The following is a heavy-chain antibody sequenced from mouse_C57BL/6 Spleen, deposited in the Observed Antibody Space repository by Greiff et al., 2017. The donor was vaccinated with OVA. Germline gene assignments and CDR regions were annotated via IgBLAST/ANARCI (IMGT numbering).Heavy chain of an antibody. CDR2: IYPGGGYT. D-gene: IGHD2-4*01. Sequence: VKLQESGAELVRPGTSVKMSCKASGYTFTNYWIGWAKQRPGHGLEWIGDIYPGGGYTNYNEKFKGKATLTADKSSSTAYMQFSSLTSEDSAIYYCARERGDYARYFDVWGTGTTVTVSS. V-gene: IGHV1-63*01. CDR1: GYTFTNYW. J-gene: IGHJ1*03. CDR3: ARERGDYARYFDV.